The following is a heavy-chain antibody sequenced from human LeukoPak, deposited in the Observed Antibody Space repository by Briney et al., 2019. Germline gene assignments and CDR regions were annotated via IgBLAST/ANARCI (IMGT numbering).Heavy chain of an antibody. J-gene: IGHJ3*02. Sequence: ASVKVSCKASGYTFTYCSLHWLQQAPGQGLERMRWITLYNGNTNYAKKFQSRVTITRDMSLRTAYIELNSLRAEDTAVYYCARDDSPGSSGYFLDAFDIWGQGTMVTVSS. V-gene: IGHV1-68*02. CDR1: GYTFTYCS. CDR2: ITLYNGNT. CDR3: ARDDSPGSSGYFLDAFDI. D-gene: IGHD3-22*01.